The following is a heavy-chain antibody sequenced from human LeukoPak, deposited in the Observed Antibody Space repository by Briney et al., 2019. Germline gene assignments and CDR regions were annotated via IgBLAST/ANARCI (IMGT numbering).Heavy chain of an antibody. Sequence: PGGSLRLSCAASGFTFDDYGMSWVRQAPGKGLEWVSGINWNGGSTGYADSVRGRFTISRDNSKNTLYLQMNSLRAEDTAVYYCAKDRDKAYYYMDVWGKGTTVTVSS. V-gene: IGHV3-20*04. CDR1: GFTFDDYG. CDR2: INWNGGST. D-gene: IGHD2-15*01. CDR3: AKDRDKAYYYMDV. J-gene: IGHJ6*03.